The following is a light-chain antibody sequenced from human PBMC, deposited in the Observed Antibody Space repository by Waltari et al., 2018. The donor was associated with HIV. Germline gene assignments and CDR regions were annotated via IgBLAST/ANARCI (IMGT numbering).Light chain of an antibody. Sequence: IVLPQYPLLAPFTLGQPASMSCTSSHSLQHSNGITYLSWLHHRPGQSPRILLYKICRAVSGVPGRFRGGGAGTHFTLDISRVEPEDVGVYYCMQSTAFPRTFGPGTKLQI. CDR3: MQSTAFPRT. J-gene: IGKJ2*01. CDR2: KIC. V-gene: IGKV2-24*01. CDR1: HSLQHSNGITY.